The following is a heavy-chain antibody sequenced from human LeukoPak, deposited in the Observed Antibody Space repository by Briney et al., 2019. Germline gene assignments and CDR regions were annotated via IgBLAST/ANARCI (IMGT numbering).Heavy chain of an antibody. CDR2: INPCGGST. CDR3: ASGVPYCGGDCYLFDY. CDR1: GYTFTSYY. Sequence: ASVKVSCKASGYTFTSYYMHWVRQAPGQGLEWMGIINPCGGSTSYAQKFQGRVTMTRDTSTSTVYMELSSLRSEDTAVYYCASGVPYCGGDCYLFDYWGQGTLVTVSS. V-gene: IGHV1-46*01. J-gene: IGHJ4*02. D-gene: IGHD2-21*02.